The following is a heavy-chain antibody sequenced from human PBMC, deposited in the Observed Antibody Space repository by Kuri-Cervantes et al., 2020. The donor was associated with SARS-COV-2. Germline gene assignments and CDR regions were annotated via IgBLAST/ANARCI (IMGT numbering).Heavy chain of an antibody. V-gene: IGHV3-23*01. CDR3: ARGAANYYYMDV. Sequence: GGSLRLSCAASRFTFNNYAMSWVRQAPGKGLEWVSGISGSGDNTYYADSVEGRFTISRDNFKNTVYLHMNSLRAEDTAMYYCARGAANYYYMDVWGKGTTVTVSS. J-gene: IGHJ6*03. CDR2: ISGSGDNT. CDR1: RFTFNNYA. D-gene: IGHD3-16*01.